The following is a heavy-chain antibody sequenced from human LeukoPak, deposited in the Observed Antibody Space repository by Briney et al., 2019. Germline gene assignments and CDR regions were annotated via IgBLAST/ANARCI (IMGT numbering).Heavy chain of an antibody. CDR2: IYYSGST. CDR1: GGSISSGSYH. Sequence: SETLSLTCTVSGGSISSGSYHWSWIRQPPGKGLEWIGYIYYSGSTNYNPSLKSRVTISVDTSKNQFSLKLSSVTAADTAVYYCARSKDILTGYCFDYWGQGTLVTVSS. D-gene: IGHD3-9*01. J-gene: IGHJ4*02. CDR3: ARSKDILTGYCFDY. V-gene: IGHV4-61*01.